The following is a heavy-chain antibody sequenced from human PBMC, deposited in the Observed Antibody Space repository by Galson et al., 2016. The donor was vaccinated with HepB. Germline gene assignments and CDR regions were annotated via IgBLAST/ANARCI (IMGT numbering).Heavy chain of an antibody. CDR3: AKWGGYGDS. Sequence: SLRLSCAASGFTFSSYAMSWVRQTPARGLEWVSGITGSGGSTYYADSVKGRFTISRDNSKNTVFLQMNSLRGEDAATYYCAKWGGYGDSWGQGTLVTVSS. J-gene: IGHJ4*02. CDR1: GFTFSSYA. V-gene: IGHV3-23*01. CDR2: ITGSGGST. D-gene: IGHD5-12*01.